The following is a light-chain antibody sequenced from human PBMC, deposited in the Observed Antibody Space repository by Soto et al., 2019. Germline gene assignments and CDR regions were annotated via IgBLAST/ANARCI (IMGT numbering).Light chain of an antibody. V-gene: IGKV1-5*01. CDR1: QYISTY. J-gene: IGKJ1*01. Sequence: DIQMPQYPSSLSASVGDRVIITCLASQYISTYLNWYQQKPGKAPKFLIYDASSLESGVPSRFSGSGSGTEFTLTISTLQPDDFATYYCQQYDSYPWTFGQGTIV. CDR3: QQYDSYPWT. CDR2: DAS.